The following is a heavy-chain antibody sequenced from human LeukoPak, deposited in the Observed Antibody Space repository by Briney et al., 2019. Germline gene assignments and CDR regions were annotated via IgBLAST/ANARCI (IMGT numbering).Heavy chain of an antibody. Sequence: SETLSLTCTVSGGSISSHYWSWSRQPPGKGLEWMGYIYYSGSTNYNPSLKSRVTISVDTSKNQFSLKLSSVTAADTAVYYCARPSTPASNWFDPWGQGTLVTVSS. D-gene: IGHD2-2*01. J-gene: IGHJ5*02. CDR3: ARPSTPASNWFDP. CDR2: IYYSGST. CDR1: GGSISSHY. V-gene: IGHV4-59*08.